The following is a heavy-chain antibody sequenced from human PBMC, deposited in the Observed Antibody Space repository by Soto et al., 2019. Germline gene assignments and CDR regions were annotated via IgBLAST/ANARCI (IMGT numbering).Heavy chain of an antibody. Sequence: ASVKVSCKASGGTFSRNTISWVRQAPGQGLEWMGGIMPIFGSANYAQKFQGRVTITADENTRTVYMELSRLRSEDTAVYYCARQFDSDTTGYYYAYWGQGTLVTVSS. CDR3: ARQFDSDTTGYYYAY. V-gene: IGHV1-69*13. D-gene: IGHD3-22*01. J-gene: IGHJ4*02. CDR2: IMPIFGSA. CDR1: GGTFSRNT.